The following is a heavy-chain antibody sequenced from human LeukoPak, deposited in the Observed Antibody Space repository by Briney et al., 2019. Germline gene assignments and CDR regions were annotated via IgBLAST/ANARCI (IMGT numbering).Heavy chain of an antibody. CDR3: AREPPMSRVTPPRGYYGMDV. D-gene: IGHD4-23*01. V-gene: IGHV4-30-4*01. CDR1: GRSISSGDYY. Sequence: PSETLSLTCTVSGRSISSGDYYWSWIRQPPGKGLEWIGYIYYSGSTYYNPSLKSRVTISVDTSKNQFSLKLSSVTAADTAVYYCAREPPMSRVTPPRGYYGMDVWGQGSTVTVSS. CDR2: IYYSGST. J-gene: IGHJ6*02.